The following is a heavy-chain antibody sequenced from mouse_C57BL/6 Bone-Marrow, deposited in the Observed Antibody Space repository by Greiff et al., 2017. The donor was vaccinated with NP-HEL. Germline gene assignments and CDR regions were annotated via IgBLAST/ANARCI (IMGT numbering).Heavy chain of an antibody. J-gene: IGHJ2*01. Sequence: EVKVVESEGGLVQPGRSMKLSYTASGFTFSDYYMAWVRQVPEKGLEWVANINYDGSSTYYLDSLKSRFIISRDNAKNILYLQMSSLKSEDTATYYCARGTGGYYFDYWGQGTTLTVSS. CDR1: GFTFSDYY. CDR2: INYDGSST. V-gene: IGHV5-16*01. CDR3: ARGTGGYYFDY.